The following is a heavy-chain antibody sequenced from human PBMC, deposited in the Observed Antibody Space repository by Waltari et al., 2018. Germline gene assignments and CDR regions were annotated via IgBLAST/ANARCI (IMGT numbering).Heavy chain of an antibody. Sequence: EVQVVESGGGLIQPGGSLRLSCAASGFAVSDNYMSWVRQAPGKGLECVAGIYSGVSAYYADAVKGRFTISRDSSENTFYLQMSSLRVEDTAVYYCARGPPISAKWELCWFDYWGQGTLVTVSS. CDR3: ARGPPISAKWELCWFDY. J-gene: IGHJ4*02. V-gene: IGHV3-53*01. D-gene: IGHD3-16*01. CDR1: GFAVSDNY. CDR2: IYSGVSA.